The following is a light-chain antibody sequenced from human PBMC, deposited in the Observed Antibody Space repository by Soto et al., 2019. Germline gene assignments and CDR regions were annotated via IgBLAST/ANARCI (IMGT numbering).Light chain of an antibody. J-gene: IGKJ1*01. CDR3: QQSGT. Sequence: EIVLTQSPGTLSLSPGERATLSCRASQSVSSSYLAWYQHKPGQAPRLLIYRASNRAAGIPDRFSGSGSGTDFTLTISRLEPEYFTVYYCQQSGTFGQGTKVEIK. V-gene: IGKV3-20*01. CDR2: RAS. CDR1: QSVSSSY.